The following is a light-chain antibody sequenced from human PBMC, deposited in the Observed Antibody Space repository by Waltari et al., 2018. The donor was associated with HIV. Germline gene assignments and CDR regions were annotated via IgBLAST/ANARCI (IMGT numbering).Light chain of an antibody. CDR3: QAWDSSTEGVV. Sequence: SYELTQPPSVSVSPGQTASITCSGDKLGDKYACWYQQKPGQSPVLVIYQDSKWPSGIPERFSGSNSGNTATLTISGTQAMDEADYYCQAWDSSTEGVVFGGGTKLTVL. V-gene: IGLV3-1*01. CDR1: KLGDKY. CDR2: QDS. J-gene: IGLJ2*01.